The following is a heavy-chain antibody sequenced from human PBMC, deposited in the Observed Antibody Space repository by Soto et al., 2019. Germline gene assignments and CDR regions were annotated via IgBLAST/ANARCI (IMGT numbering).Heavy chain of an antibody. Sequence: EVQLLESGGGLVQPGGSLRLSCAASGFTFSSYAMSWFRQAPGQGLEWVSAISGSGGSKYYADSVKGRFTISRDNSKNTLYLQMNSLRAEDTAVYYCAKMGRCDRHFDYWGQGTLVTVSS. CDR3: AKMGRCDRHFDY. V-gene: IGHV3-23*01. CDR2: ISGSGGSK. J-gene: IGHJ4*02. CDR1: GFTFSSYA. D-gene: IGHD3-16*01.